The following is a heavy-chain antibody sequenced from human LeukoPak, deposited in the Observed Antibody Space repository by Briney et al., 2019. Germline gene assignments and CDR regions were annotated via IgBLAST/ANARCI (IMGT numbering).Heavy chain of an antibody. V-gene: IGHV1-69*05. Sequence: SVKVSCKASGGTFSSYAISWVRQAPGQGLEWMGGIIPIFGTANYAQKFQGRVTITTDESTSTAYMELSSLRSEDTAVYYCARGGIGYCRGGNCPYYMDVWGKGTTVTVSS. CDR3: ARGGIGYCRGGNCPYYMDV. D-gene: IGHD2-15*01. CDR2: IIPIFGTA. CDR1: GGTFSSYA. J-gene: IGHJ6*03.